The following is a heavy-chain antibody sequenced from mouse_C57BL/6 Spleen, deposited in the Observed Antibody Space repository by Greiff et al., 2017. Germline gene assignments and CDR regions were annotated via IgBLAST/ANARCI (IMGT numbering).Heavy chain of an antibody. V-gene: IGHV1-47*01. J-gene: IGHJ4*01. CDR2: FHPYNDDT. CDR1: GYTFTTYP. Sequence: QVQLKESGAELVKPGASVKMSCKASGYTFTTYPIEWMKQNHGKSLEWIGNFHPYNDDTKYNEKFKGKATLTVEKSSSTVYLELSRLTSDDSAVYYCARRNYGSPYAMDYWGQGTSVTVSS. CDR3: ARRNYGSPYAMDY. D-gene: IGHD1-1*01.